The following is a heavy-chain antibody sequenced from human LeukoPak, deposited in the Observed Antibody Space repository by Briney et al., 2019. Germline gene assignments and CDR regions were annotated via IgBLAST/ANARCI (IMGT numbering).Heavy chain of an antibody. J-gene: IGHJ5*02. D-gene: IGHD2-2*02. CDR3: ARVDTVVVPAGITWFDP. CDR2: INPNSGGT. CDR1: GYTFTGYY. V-gene: IGHV1-2*02. Sequence: AASVKVSCKASGYTFTGYYMHWVRQAPGQGLEWMGWINPNSGGTNYAQKFQGRVTMSRDTSISTAYMELSRLRSDDTAVYHCARVDTVVVPAGITWFDPWGQGTLVTVS.